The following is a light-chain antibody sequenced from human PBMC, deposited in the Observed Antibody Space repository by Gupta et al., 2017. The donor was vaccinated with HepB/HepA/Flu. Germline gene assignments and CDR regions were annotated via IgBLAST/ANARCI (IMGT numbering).Light chain of an antibody. Sequence: DIVMTQSPDSLAVSLGERAPINCKSSQSVLYSSNNKNYLAWYQQKPGQPPKLLIYWASTRKSGVPDRFSGSESGTDFSLTISSLQAEDVAVYYCQQYYTTPPTFGQGTRLEIK. J-gene: IGKJ5*01. CDR3: QQYYTTPPT. V-gene: IGKV4-1*01. CDR2: WAS. CDR1: QSVLYSSNNKNY.